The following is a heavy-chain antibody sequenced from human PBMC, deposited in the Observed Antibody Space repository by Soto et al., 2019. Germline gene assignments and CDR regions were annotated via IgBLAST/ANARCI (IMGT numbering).Heavy chain of an antibody. Sequence: ASVKVSCKASGGTFSIYAISCVRQAPGQGLDWTGGIIPIFGTANYAQKFQGRVTITADESTSTAYMELSSLRSEDTAVYYCARETTNIFDYWGQGTLVTVSS. CDR1: GGTFSIYA. CDR2: IIPIFGTA. V-gene: IGHV1-69*13. J-gene: IGHJ4*02. CDR3: ARETTNIFDY. D-gene: IGHD1-7*01.